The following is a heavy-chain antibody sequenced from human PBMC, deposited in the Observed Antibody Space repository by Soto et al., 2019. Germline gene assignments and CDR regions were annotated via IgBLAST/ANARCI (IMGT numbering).Heavy chain of an antibody. V-gene: IGHV3-74*03. CDR2: LHSDGSTT. CDR3: TKARPSPIRWGYQYTYGMDD. Sequence: GRSLRLSCAASGFILSSYWMHCVRQVPGKGLVWFSRLHSDGSTTTYADSVKGRFTISRDNAKNTLYLQMHSLRAEDTGVYYFTKARPSPIRWGYQYTYGMDDWCQG. J-gene: IGHJ6*02. D-gene: IGHD2-2*02. CDR1: GFILSSYW.